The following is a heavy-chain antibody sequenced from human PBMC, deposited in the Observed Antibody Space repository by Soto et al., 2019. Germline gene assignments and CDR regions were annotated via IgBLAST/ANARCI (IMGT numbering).Heavy chain of an antibody. CDR1: GFTFDFFA. CDR3: ARDIWWEPGVDAFHI. CDR2: VSKDGSNT. V-gene: IGHV3-30-3*01. D-gene: IGHD1-26*01. J-gene: IGHJ3*02. Sequence: QVQLVESGGGVVQPGRSLRLPCAASGFTFDFFAMHWVRQAPGKGLEWVAAVSKDGSNTYYADSVKGRFTISRDNPKNTLYLQMNSLRVEDTAVYYCARDIWWEPGVDAFHIWGQGTMVTVSP.